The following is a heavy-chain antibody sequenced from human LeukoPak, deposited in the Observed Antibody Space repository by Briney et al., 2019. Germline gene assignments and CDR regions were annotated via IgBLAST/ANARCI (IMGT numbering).Heavy chain of an antibody. V-gene: IGHV3-23*01. CDR1: GFTFSSYA. J-gene: IGHJ4*02. Sequence: PGGSLRLSCAASGFTFSSYAMNWVRQAPGKGLEWVSFISGSVDTTYYADSVKGRFTISRDNSKNTLYLQMNSLRAADTAVYYCAKSRSGGGSCYNYWGQGTLVTVSS. D-gene: IGHD2-15*01. CDR2: ISGSVDTT. CDR3: AKSRSGGGSCYNY.